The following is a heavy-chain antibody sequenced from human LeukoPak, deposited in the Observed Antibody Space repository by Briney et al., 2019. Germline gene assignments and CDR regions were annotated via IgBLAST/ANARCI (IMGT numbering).Heavy chain of an antibody. CDR1: GFTFNTYA. Sequence: QPGGSLRLSCAASGFTFNTYAMSWVRQAPGKGLEWVSAISGSGGSTYYADSVKGRFTISRDNSKNTLYLQMNSLRAEDTAVYYCARDGGGYNYGEFDYWGQGTLVTVSS. CDR2: ISGSGGST. D-gene: IGHD5-18*01. CDR3: ARDGGGYNYGEFDY. V-gene: IGHV3-23*01. J-gene: IGHJ4*02.